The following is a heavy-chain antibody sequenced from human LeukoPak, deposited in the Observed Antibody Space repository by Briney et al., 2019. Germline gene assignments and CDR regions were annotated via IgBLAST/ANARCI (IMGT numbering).Heavy chain of an antibody. CDR2: IKQDGSEK. CDR1: GFTFSSYW. V-gene: IGHV3-7*01. D-gene: IGHD6-6*01. CDR3: ARVRGSYSSSSPAAY. Sequence: GGSLRLSCAASGFTFSSYWMSWVRQAPGKGLEWVANIKQDGSEKYYVDSVKGRFTISRDNAKNSLYLQMNSLRAEDTAVYYCARVRGSYSSSSPAAYWGQGTLVTVSS. J-gene: IGHJ4*02.